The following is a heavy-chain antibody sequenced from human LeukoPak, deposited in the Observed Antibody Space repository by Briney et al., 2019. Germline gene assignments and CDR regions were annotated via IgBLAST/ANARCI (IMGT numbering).Heavy chain of an antibody. D-gene: IGHD3-9*01. CDR3: ARLYYDILTGAFDI. CDR2: ISAYNGNT. Sequence: ASVKVSCKASGYTFTSYGISWVRQAPGQGLEWMGWISAYNGNTNYAQKLQGRVTMTTDTSTSTDYMELRSLRYDDTAVYYCARLYYDILTGAFDIWGQGTMVTVSS. J-gene: IGHJ3*02. CDR1: GYTFTSYG. V-gene: IGHV1-18*01.